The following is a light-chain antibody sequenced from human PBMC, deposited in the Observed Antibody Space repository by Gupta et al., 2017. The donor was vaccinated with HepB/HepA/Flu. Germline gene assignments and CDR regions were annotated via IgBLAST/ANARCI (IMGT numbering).Light chain of an antibody. CDR1: QGIGRR. V-gene: IGKV1-12*01. CDR2: GVS. Sequence: DIRMTQSPSSVSAFVGDRVTIGCRASQGIGRRLDWFQLKPGMAPKLLVSGVSKLQRGVSSNFNGSGSGTEFTLTISSLQPEDSATYYCQQANLFPLTFGGGTRVEIK. J-gene: IGKJ4*01. CDR3: QQANLFPLT.